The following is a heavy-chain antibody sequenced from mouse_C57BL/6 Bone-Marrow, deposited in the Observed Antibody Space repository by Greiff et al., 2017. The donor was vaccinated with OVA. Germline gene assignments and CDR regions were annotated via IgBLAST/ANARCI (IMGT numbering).Heavy chain of an antibody. J-gene: IGHJ3*01. Sequence: VQLQQPGAELVRPGSSVKLSCKASGYTFPSYWMHWVKQRPIQGLEWIGNIDPSDSETHYNPKFKDKATFTVDTSSSTAYRQLSSRTSEDSAVYYCARAHPPWFAYWGQGTLVTVSA. CDR2: IDPSDSET. CDR1: GYTFPSYW. CDR3: ARAHPPWFAY. V-gene: IGHV1-52*01.